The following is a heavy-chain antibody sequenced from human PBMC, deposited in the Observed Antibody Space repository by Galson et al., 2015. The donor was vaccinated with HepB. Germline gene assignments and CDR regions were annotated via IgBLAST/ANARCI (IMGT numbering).Heavy chain of an antibody. Sequence: SVKVSCKASGGTFSSYAISWVRQAPGQGLEWMGGIIPIFGPANYAQKFQGRVTITADESTSTAYMELSSLRSEDTAVYYCARGDPLAYCGGDCPGEFDYWGQGTLVTVSS. CDR3: ARGDPLAYCGGDCPGEFDY. CDR2: IIPIFGPA. CDR1: GGTFSSYA. D-gene: IGHD2-21*01. J-gene: IGHJ4*02. V-gene: IGHV1-69*13.